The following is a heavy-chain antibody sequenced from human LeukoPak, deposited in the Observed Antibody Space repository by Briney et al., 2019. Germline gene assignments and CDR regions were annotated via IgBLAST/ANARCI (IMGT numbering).Heavy chain of an antibody. D-gene: IGHD6-13*01. J-gene: IGHJ4*02. CDR2: INPNSGGT. Sequence: GASVKVSCKASGYTFTGYYMHWVRQAPGQGLEWMGWINPNSGGTNYAQKFQGRVTMTRDTSISTAYMELRSLRSDDTAVYYCARDHRKPGSWYYYFDYWGQGTLVTVSS. V-gene: IGHV1-2*02. CDR1: GYTFTGYY. CDR3: ARDHRKPGSWYYYFDY.